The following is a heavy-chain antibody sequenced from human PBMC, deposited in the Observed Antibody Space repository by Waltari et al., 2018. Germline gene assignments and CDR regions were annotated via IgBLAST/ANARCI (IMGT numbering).Heavy chain of an antibody. Sequence: QVQLVQSEAEVKKPGASVKVSCKASGYTFTGYYIHWVRQAPGQGLEWMGGITPNRGGTNDAQKFQGRVTMTRDTSISTVYMELSRLRSDDTAVYYCARDAYHYFGMDVWGQGTTVTVSS. CDR1: GYTFTGYY. CDR2: ITPNRGGT. CDR3: ARDAYHYFGMDV. J-gene: IGHJ6*02. V-gene: IGHV1-2*02.